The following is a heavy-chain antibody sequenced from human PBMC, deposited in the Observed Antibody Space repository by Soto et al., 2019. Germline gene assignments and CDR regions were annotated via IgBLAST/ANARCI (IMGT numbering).Heavy chain of an antibody. V-gene: IGHV4-4*02. Sequence: SETLSLTCAVSGASISSSNWWSWVRQPPGKGLEWIGEIYHSGSTNYNPSLKSRVTISVDKSKNQFSLKLSSVTAADTAVYYCARGMKQYSSSWYPGVDEFDPWGQGTLVTVSS. J-gene: IGHJ5*02. CDR2: IYHSGST. D-gene: IGHD6-13*01. CDR3: ARGMKQYSSSWYPGVDEFDP. CDR1: GASISSSNW.